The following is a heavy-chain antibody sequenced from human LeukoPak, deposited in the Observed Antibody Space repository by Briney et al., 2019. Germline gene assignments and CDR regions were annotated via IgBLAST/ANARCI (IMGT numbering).Heavy chain of an antibody. J-gene: IGHJ4*02. V-gene: IGHV3-64*02. CDR3: ARWGSTSCYDY. CDR2: ISTNGDST. CDR1: EFTFSTYW. D-gene: IGHD2-2*01. Sequence: GGSLRLSCAASEFTFSTYWMHWVRQAPGKGLEYVSAISTNGDSTYYADSVKGRFTISRDNSKNTLFLQMGSLRADDMAVYYCARWGSTSCYDYWGQGTLVTVSS.